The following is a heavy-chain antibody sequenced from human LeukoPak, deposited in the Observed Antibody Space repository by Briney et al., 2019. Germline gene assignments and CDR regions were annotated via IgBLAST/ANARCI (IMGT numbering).Heavy chain of an antibody. D-gene: IGHD6-13*01. CDR3: ARLLRYSSSWYFSYDAFDI. CDR1: GYTFTSYD. J-gene: IGHJ3*02. Sequence: GASVKVSCKASGYTFTSYDINWVRQATGQGLEWMGWMNPNSGNTGYAQKFQGRVTMTRNTSISTAYMELSSLRSEDTAEYYCARLLRYSSSWYFSYDAFDIWGQGTMVTVSS. V-gene: IGHV1-8*01. CDR2: MNPNSGNT.